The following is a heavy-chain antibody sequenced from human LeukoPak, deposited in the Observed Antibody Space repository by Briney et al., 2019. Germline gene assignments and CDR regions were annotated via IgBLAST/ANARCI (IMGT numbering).Heavy chain of an antibody. D-gene: IGHD2-15*01. J-gene: IGHJ5*02. V-gene: IGHV3-21*01. CDR3: ARGAVVVVAATPSWFDP. Sequence: TGGSLRLSCAASGFIFSSYSMNWVRQAPGKGLEWVSSISSSSSHIYYADSVKGRFTISRDNAKNSLYLQMNSLRAEDTAVYYCARGAVVVVAATPSWFDPWGQGTLVTVSS. CDR2: ISSSSSHI. CDR1: GFIFSSYS.